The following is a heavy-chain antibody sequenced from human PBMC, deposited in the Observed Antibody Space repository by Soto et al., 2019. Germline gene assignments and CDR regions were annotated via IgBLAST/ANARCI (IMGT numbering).Heavy chain of an antibody. CDR1: GFSFTSYW. CDR3: ARHKAAAAGYFDY. Sequence: GESLKISCKGSGFSFTSYWIGWVRQMPGKGLEWMGIIYPGDSDTRYSPSFQGQVTISADKSISTAYLQWSSLKASDTAMYYCARHKAAAAGYFDYWGQGTLVTVSS. V-gene: IGHV5-51*01. D-gene: IGHD6-13*01. J-gene: IGHJ4*02. CDR2: IYPGDSDT.